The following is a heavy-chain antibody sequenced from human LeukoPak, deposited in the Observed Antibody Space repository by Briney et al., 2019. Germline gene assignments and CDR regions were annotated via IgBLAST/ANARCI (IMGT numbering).Heavy chain of an antibody. CDR1: GFTFSNFW. D-gene: IGHD3-3*01. V-gene: IGHV3-7*01. J-gene: IGHJ4*02. CDR2: IKQDGSDK. CDR3: ARDRNTDFWSGYYTNYFDY. Sequence: GGSLRLSCAASGFTFSNFWMTWVRQAPGKGLEWVANIKQDGSDKYYVDSVKGRCTISRDNAKNSLYLQMNSLRAEDTAVYYCARDRNTDFWSGYYTNYFDYWGQGTLVTVSS.